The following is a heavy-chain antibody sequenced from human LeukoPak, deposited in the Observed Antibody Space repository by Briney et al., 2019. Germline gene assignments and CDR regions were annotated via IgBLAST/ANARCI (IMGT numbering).Heavy chain of an antibody. Sequence: PGGSLRLSCAASGFTFINYAMSWVRQAPGKGLEWVSALSFSGLTTYYADSVRGRFTISRDNSKSTLYLQMNSLRAEDTALYYCARPTSGWYAGGFDYWGQGILVTVSS. CDR1: GFTFINYA. CDR2: LSFSGLTT. D-gene: IGHD6-19*01. CDR3: ARPTSGWYAGGFDY. V-gene: IGHV3-23*01. J-gene: IGHJ4*02.